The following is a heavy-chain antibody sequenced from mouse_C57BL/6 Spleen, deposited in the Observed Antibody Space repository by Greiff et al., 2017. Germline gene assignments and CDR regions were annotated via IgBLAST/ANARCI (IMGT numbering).Heavy chain of an antibody. J-gene: IGHJ1*03. V-gene: IGHV1-55*01. D-gene: IGHD2-4*01. CDR1: GYTFTSYW. CDR2: IYPGSGST. Sequence: VQLQQSGAELVKPGASVKMSCKASGYTFTSYWITWVKQRPGQGLEWIGDIYPGSGSTNYNEKFKSKATLTVDTSSSTAYMQLSSLTSEDSAVYYCARVDDYHWYFDVWGTGTTVTVSS. CDR3: ARVDDYHWYFDV.